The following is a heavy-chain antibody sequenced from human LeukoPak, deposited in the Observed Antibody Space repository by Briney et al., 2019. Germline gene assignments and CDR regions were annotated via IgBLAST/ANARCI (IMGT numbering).Heavy chain of an antibody. CDR1: GGSISSSSYY. CDR2: IYYSGST. J-gene: IGHJ3*02. D-gene: IGHD6-13*01. Sequence: SETLSLTCTVSGGSISSSSYYWGWIRQPPGKGLERIGSIYYSGSTYYNPSLKSRVTISVDTSKNQFSLKLSSVTAADTAAYYCAAGLAAAGINAFDIWGQGTMVTVSS. V-gene: IGHV4-39*07. CDR3: AAGLAAAGINAFDI.